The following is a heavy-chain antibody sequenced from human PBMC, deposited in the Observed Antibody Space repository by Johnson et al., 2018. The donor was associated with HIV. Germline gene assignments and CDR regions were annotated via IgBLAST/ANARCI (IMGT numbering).Heavy chain of an antibody. CDR3: ASVRRQRAPLCAFDI. J-gene: IGHJ3*02. D-gene: IGHD3-10*02. V-gene: IGHV3-20*04. CDR1: GFTFSSYW. CDR2: INWNGGST. Sequence: VQLVESGGGLVQPGGSLRLSCAASGFTFSSYWMSWVRQAPGKGLEWVSGINWNGGSTGYADSVKGRFTISRDHAKNSLYLQMNSLRAEDTALYYFASVRRQRAPLCAFDIWAQGTMVTVSS.